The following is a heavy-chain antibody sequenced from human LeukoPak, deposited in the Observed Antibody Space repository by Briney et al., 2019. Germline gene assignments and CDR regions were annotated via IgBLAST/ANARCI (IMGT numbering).Heavy chain of an antibody. Sequence: ALVKVSCKASGYTFTSYDINWVRQATGQGLEWMGRINPNSGGTNYAQKFQGRVTMTRDTSISTAYMELSRLRSDDTAVYYCARVGTAFDYWGQGTLVTVSS. CDR3: ARVGTAFDY. V-gene: IGHV1-2*06. D-gene: IGHD3-10*01. CDR1: GYTFTSYD. J-gene: IGHJ4*02. CDR2: INPNSGGT.